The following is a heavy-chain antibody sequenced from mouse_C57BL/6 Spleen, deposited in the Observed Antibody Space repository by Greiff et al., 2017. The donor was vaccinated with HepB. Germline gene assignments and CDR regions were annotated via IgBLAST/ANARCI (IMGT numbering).Heavy chain of an antibody. Sequence: EVQLVESEGGLVQPGSSMKLSCTASGFTFSDYYMAWVRQVPEKGLEWVANINYDGSSTYYLDSLKSRFIISRDNAKNILYLQMSSLKSEDTATYYCAMSYYSNYLDYWGQGTTLTVSS. V-gene: IGHV5-16*01. CDR2: INYDGSST. CDR1: GFTFSDYY. J-gene: IGHJ2*01. D-gene: IGHD2-5*01. CDR3: AMSYYSNYLDY.